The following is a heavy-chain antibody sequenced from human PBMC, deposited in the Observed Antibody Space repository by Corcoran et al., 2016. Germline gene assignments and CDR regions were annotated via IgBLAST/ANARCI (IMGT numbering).Heavy chain of an antibody. Sequence: QVQLVESGGGVVQPGRSLRLSCAASGFTFSSYGMHWVRQAPGKGLEWVAVIWYDGSNKYYADSVKGRFTISRDNSKNTLYLQMNSLRAEDTAVYYWAREGSSEGFRWFDPWGQGTLVTVSS. D-gene: IGHD6-25*01. CDR2: IWYDGSNK. J-gene: IGHJ5*02. CDR1: GFTFSSYG. CDR3: AREGSSEGFRWFDP. V-gene: IGHV3-33*01.